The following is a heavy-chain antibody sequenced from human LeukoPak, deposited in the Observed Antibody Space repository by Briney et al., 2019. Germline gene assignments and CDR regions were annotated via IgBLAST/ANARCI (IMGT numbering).Heavy chain of an antibody. Sequence: GGSLRLSCAASGFTFSSYGMHWVRQAPGKGLEWVAVISYDGSNIYYADSVKGRFTISRDNSKNTLYLQMNSLRAEDTAVYYCAKDLRYYGSGSYLGFDYWGQGTLVTVSS. CDR2: ISYDGSNI. J-gene: IGHJ4*02. CDR3: AKDLRYYGSGSYLGFDY. CDR1: GFTFSSYG. V-gene: IGHV3-30*18. D-gene: IGHD3-10*01.